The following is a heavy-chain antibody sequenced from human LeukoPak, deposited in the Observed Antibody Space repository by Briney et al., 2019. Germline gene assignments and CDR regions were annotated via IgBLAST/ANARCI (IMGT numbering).Heavy chain of an antibody. CDR3: ARDWGYDSGTYCVY. Sequence: GGSLRLSCAASGFIVSDYWMHWVRQAPGKGLVWVSRINEDGRITSYAGSVKGRFTISRDNSKNTVDLQMNSLRADDMAVYYCARDWGYDSGTYCVYWGQGTLVTVSS. J-gene: IGHJ4*02. D-gene: IGHD3-10*01. V-gene: IGHV3-74*01. CDR1: GFIVSDYW. CDR2: INEDGRIT.